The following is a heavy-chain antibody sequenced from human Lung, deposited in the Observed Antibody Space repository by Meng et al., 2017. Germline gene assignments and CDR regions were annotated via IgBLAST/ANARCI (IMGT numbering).Heavy chain of an antibody. CDR2: INHSGST. D-gene: IGHD4-11*01. V-gene: IGHV4-34*01. J-gene: IGHJ4*02. CDR1: GGSFSDYY. CDR3: ARGPTTMAHDFDY. Sequence: QVHLQQGGAGLLKPSETPALTCVVSGGSFSDYYWSWIRQPPGKGLEWIGEINHSGSTNYNPSLENRATISVDTSQNNLSLKLSSVTAADSAVYYCARGPTTMAHDFDYWGQGTLVTVSS.